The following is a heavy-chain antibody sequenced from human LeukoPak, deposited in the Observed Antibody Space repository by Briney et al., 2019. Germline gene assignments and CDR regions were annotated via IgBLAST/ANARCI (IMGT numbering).Heavy chain of an antibody. Sequence: GGTLRLSCEASGFSFSSYGMSWVRQAPGEGLEWVSGFSASDGSRYYADSVKGRFTISRDNAKNSLYLQMNSLRAEDTAVYYCAREISGSYTFDYWGQGTLVTVSS. CDR2: FSASDGSR. CDR1: GFSFSSYG. CDR3: AREISGSYTFDY. J-gene: IGHJ4*02. V-gene: IGHV3-23*01. D-gene: IGHD1-26*01.